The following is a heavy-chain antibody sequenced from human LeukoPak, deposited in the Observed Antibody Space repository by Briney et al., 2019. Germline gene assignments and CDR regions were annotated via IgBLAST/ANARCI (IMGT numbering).Heavy chain of an antibody. CDR1: GGSISSYY. D-gene: IGHD1-26*01. J-gene: IGHJ3*02. CDR2: ISWNSGSI. Sequence: LSLTCTVSGGSISSYYWSWIRQPPGKGLEWVSGISWNSGSIGYANSVKGRFTISRDNAKNSLYLQMNSLRAEDTALYYCAKGRWELLESYLTDAFDIWGQGTMVTVSS. V-gene: IGHV3-9*01. CDR3: AKGRWELLESYLTDAFDI.